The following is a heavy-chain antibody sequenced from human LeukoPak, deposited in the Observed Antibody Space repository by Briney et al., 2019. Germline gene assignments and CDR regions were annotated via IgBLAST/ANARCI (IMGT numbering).Heavy chain of an antibody. CDR1: GGSILSTNW. D-gene: IGHD1-26*01. CDR3: TRESGAFSPFGF. J-gene: IGHJ4*02. CDR2: VHLNGAT. Sequence: PSGALSLTCAVSGGSILSTNWWSWVRQPPGKGLEWIGEVHLNGATNYNPSVEGRVTMSIDKSKNHLSLEVISVTAADTAMYYCTRESGAFSPFGFWGQGTLVTVSS. V-gene: IGHV4-4*02.